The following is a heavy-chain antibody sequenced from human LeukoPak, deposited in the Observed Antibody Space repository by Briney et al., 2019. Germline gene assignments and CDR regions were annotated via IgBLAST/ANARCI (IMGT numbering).Heavy chain of an antibody. J-gene: IGHJ4*02. CDR3: AREGPTFYYDSGRDPSFDY. D-gene: IGHD3-10*01. CDR2: IIPVLGMA. Sequence: SVKVSCKTSGGTFSNYAVTWVRQAPGQGLEWMGRIIPVLGMANYAQKFQGRVIITADESTRTAYIELTSLRSEDTALYFCAREGPTFYYDSGRDPSFDYWGQGTLVTVSS. V-gene: IGHV1-69*04. CDR1: GGTFSNYA.